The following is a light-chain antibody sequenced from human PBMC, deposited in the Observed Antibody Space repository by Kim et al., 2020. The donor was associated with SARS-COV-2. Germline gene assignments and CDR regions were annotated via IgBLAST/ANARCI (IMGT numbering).Light chain of an antibody. CDR1: QSVSSN. J-gene: IGKJ2*01. Sequence: EIVLTQSPATLSVSPGERATLSCRASQSVSSNFAWYQQKPGQAPRLLIYRASTRATGIPARFSGSGSKTEFTLTISSLQSEDFAMYYCHQYNKWPFAFGQGTKLAI. CDR2: RAS. CDR3: HQYNKWPFA. V-gene: IGKV3-15*01.